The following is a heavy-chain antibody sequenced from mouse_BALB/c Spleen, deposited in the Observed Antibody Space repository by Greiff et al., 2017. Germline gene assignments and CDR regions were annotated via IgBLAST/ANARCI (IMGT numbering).Heavy chain of an antibody. V-gene: IGHV1-77*01. Sequence: VQLVESGAELARPGASVKLSCKASGYTFTDYYINWVKQRTGQGLEWIGEIYPGSGNTYYNEKFKGKATLTADKSSSTAYMQLSSLTSEDSAVYFCARGGYYDSSYGYFDVWGAGTTVTVSS. J-gene: IGHJ1*01. CDR3: ARGGYYDSSYGYFDV. CDR2: IYPGSGNT. D-gene: IGHD1-1*01. CDR1: GYTFTDYY.